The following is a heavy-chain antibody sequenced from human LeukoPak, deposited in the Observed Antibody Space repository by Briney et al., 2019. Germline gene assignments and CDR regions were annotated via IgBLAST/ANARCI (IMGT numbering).Heavy chain of an antibody. V-gene: IGHV3-21*01. J-gene: IGHJ4*02. CDR1: GFTVSSNY. CDR3: ARDERPTGN. CDR2: ISSSSSYI. Sequence: SGGSLRLSCAASGFTVSSNYMSWVRQAPGKGLEWVSSISSSSSYIYYVDSVKGRFAISRDNAKNSLYLQMNSLRAEDTAVYYCARDERPTGNWGQGTLVTVSS. D-gene: IGHD3-10*01.